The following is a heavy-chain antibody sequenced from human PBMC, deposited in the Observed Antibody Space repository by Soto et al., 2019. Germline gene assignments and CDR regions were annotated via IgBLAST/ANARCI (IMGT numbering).Heavy chain of an antibody. CDR3: AGDQGYYYSGTHV. CDR1: GGSISSYY. J-gene: IGHJ6*02. V-gene: IGHV4-4*07. Sequence: LSLTCSGSGGSISSYYGSWIRQPAGKGLEWIGRIYTSGSTNYNPSLKSRVTVSVDTSKNQLSLKLSSVTAADTAVYFCAGDQGYYYSGTHVWGQGTTVPLSS. CDR2: IYTSGST.